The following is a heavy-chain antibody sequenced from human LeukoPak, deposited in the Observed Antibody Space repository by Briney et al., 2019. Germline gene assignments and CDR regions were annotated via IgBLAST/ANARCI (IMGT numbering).Heavy chain of an antibody. V-gene: IGHV4-39*07. CDR1: GGSISSSSYY. D-gene: IGHD6-6*01. CDR3: ARVGLRSIAAHHGAFDI. Sequence: KPSETLSLTCTVSGGSISSSSYYWGWIRQLPGKGLEWIGSIYYSGSTYYNPSLKSRVTISVDTSKNQFSLKLSSVTAADTAVYYCARVGLRSIAAHHGAFDIWGQGTMVTVSS. J-gene: IGHJ3*02. CDR2: IYYSGST.